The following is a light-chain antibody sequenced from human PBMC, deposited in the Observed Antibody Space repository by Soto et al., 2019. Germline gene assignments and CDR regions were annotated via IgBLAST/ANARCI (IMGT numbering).Light chain of an antibody. Sequence: QSALTQPASVSGAPGQTVTISCTGTSSDVGGYNYVSWYQQHPGKAPKLLIYDISNRPSGVSNRFSGSKSGNTASLTISGLQDEDEYDYYCSSYTSSSLVFGGGTKLTVL. CDR3: SSYTSSSLV. CDR2: DIS. V-gene: IGLV2-14*01. J-gene: IGLJ3*02. CDR1: SSDVGGYNY.